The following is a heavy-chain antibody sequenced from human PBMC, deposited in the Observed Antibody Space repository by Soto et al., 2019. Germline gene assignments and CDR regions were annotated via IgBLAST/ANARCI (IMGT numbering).Heavy chain of an antibody. V-gene: IGHV4-38-2*01. CDR2: RNHRGNT. D-gene: IGHD4-17*01. Sequence: PSETLSLTCGVSGYSISSGYYWGWIRQPPGKGLEWIGSRNHRGNTYYNPSLKSRVTISIDTSKNQVSLKLTSVTAADTAVYFCARSGDDYGSCIDHWGQGTLVTVSS. CDR3: ARSGDDYGSCIDH. J-gene: IGHJ5*02. CDR1: GYSISSGYY.